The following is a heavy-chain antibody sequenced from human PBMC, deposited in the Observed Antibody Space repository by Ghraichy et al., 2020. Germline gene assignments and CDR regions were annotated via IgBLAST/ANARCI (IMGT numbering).Heavy chain of an antibody. CDR1: GFTFSRYS. J-gene: IGHJ4*02. V-gene: IGHV3-21*01. CDR2: ISSSSSYI. Sequence: GVLNISCAASGFTFSRYSMNWVRQAPGKGLEWVSSISSSSSYIYYADSVKGRFTISRDNAKNSLYLQINSLRAEDTAVYYCARTHLQTDCWGQGTLVTVSS. CDR3: ARTHLQTDC.